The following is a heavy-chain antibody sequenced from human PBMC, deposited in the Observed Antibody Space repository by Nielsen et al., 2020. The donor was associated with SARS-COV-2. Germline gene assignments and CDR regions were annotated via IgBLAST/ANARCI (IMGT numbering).Heavy chain of an antibody. CDR2: IYYSGST. D-gene: IGHD2-2*01. J-gene: IGHJ5*02. CDR3: ARGLRPDIVVVPAALAWFDP. V-gene: IGHV4-59*12. CDR1: GGSISSYY. Sequence: SETLSLTCTVSGGSISSYYWSWIRQPPGKGLEWIGYIYYSGSTNYNPSLKSRVTISVDTSKNQFSLKLSSVTAADTAVYYCARGLRPDIVVVPAALAWFDPWGQGTLVTVSS.